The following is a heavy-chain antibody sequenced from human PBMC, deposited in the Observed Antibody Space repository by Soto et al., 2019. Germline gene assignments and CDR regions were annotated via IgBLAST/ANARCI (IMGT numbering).Heavy chain of an antibody. J-gene: IGHJ5*02. CDR2: INPKSRGT. V-gene: IGHV1-2*02. Sequence: ASVKVSCKTSGYTFTDYFIHWVRQAPGQGFEWMGWINPKSRGTNYAQKFQGRVTMTRDTSNSTAYMELRGLTSDDTAVYYCARVALKAGNWFDPWGQGTLVTVSS. CDR3: ARVALKAGNWFDP. CDR1: GYTFTDYF.